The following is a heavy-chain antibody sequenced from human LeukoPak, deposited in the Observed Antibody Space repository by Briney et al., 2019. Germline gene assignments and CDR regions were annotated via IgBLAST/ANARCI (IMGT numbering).Heavy chain of an antibody. CDR1: GYSISSGYY. CDR2: IYSTGSA. D-gene: IGHD3-22*01. V-gene: IGHV4-38-2*02. J-gene: IGHJ1*01. Sequence: SETLSLTCTVSGYSISSGYYWGWIRQTPGKGLEWIGNIYSTGSASFNPSFKSRITMSVDTSKNQFSLKLNSVTAADTAVYFCARDSGFWLFWGQGTLVTVSS. CDR3: ARDSGFWLF.